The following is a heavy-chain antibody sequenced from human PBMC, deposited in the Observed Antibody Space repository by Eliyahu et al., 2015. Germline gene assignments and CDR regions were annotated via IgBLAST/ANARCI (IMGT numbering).Heavy chain of an antibody. CDR2: IKQDGSEK. CDR3: ATDQF. CDR1: GFTFSSHW. V-gene: IGHV3-7*01. J-gene: IGHJ4*02. Sequence: EVQLVESGGGLVQPGGSLRLSCAASGFTFSSHWXXWVRQAPGKGLEWVANIKQDGSEKYYVDSVKGRFTISRDNAKNSLYLQMNSLRAEDTAVYYCATDQFRGQGTLVTVSS.